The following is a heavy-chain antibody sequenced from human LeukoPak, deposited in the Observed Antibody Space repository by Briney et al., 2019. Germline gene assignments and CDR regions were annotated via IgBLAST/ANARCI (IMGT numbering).Heavy chain of an antibody. CDR1: GGSFSGYY. V-gene: IGHV4-34*01. CDR2: INHSGST. CDR3: ARVSAAMVSYDY. D-gene: IGHD2-2*01. J-gene: IGHJ4*02. Sequence: SETLSVTCAVYGGSFSGYYWSWIRQPPGKGLEWIGEINHSGSTNYNPSLKSRVTISVDTSKNQFSLKLSSVTAADTAVYYCARVSAAMVSYDYWGQGTLVTVSS.